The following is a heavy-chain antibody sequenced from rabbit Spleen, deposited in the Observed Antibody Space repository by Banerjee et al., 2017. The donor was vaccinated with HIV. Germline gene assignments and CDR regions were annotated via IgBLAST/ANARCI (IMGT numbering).Heavy chain of an antibody. CDR3: GRLSHYVYATFSL. V-gene: IGHV1S45*01. CDR1: GFSFSSSYW. D-gene: IGHD6-1*01. Sequence: QEQLEESGGDLVKPEGSLTLTCTASGFSFSSSYWICWVRQAPGKGLEWIACIYTGSSGYTYYASWAKGRFTISKTSSTTVTLQMTSLTAADTATYLCGRLSHYVYATFSLWGPGTLVTVS. CDR2: IYTGSSGYT. J-gene: IGHJ4*01.